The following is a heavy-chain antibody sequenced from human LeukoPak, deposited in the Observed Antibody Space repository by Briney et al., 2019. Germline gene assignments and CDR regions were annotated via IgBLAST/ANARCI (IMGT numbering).Heavy chain of an antibody. Sequence: PGGSLRLSCAASGFTFSTYYMSWVRQAPGKGLDWVANIKPDGSEGYYVDSVKGRFTISRDNAKNSLYLQMNSLRAEDTAVYYCARYRYCSSANCYGDYWGQGTLVTVSS. V-gene: IGHV3-7*03. CDR2: IKPDGSEG. D-gene: IGHD2-2*01. CDR1: GFTFSTYY. J-gene: IGHJ4*02. CDR3: ARYRYCSSANCYGDY.